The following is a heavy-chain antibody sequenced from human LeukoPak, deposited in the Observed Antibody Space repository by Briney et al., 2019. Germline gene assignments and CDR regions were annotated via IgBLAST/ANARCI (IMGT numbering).Heavy chain of an antibody. CDR1: GFTFSSFA. D-gene: IGHD2-8*01. J-gene: IGHJ6*02. CDR3: AKVLRVTNFDYYGMDV. Sequence: GGSLRLSCAASGFTFSSFAMNWVRQAPGKGLEWVSAISGSGGSTYYADSVKGRFTISRDNSKNTLYLQMNSLRAEDTAVYYCAKVLRVTNFDYYGMDVWGQGTTVTVSS. CDR2: ISGSGGST. V-gene: IGHV3-23*01.